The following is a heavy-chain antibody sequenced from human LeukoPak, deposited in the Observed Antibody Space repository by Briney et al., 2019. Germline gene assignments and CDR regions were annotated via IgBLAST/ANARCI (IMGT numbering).Heavy chain of an antibody. CDR2: IKQDGSEK. J-gene: IGHJ4*02. CDR3: VRGGAARPDY. V-gene: IGHV3-7*01. D-gene: IGHD6-6*01. CDR1: GFTFTTYW. Sequence: PGGSLRLSCAASGFTFTTYWMSWVRQAPGKGLEWVANIKQDGSEKYYVDSVKGRFTISRDNAKNSLYLQMDSLRPEDTAVYYCVRGGAARPDYWGRGTLVSVSS.